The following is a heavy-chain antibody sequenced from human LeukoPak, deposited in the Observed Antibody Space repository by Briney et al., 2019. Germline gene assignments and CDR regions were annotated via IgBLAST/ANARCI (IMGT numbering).Heavy chain of an antibody. CDR3: AREPDYGGYFDY. V-gene: IGHV1-18*01. J-gene: IGHJ4*02. Sequence: ATVKVSCKASGYTFTSYGISWVRQAPGQGLEWMGWISAYNGNTNYAQKLQGRVTMTTDTSTSTAYMELRSLRSDDTAVYYCAREPDYGGYFDYWGQGTLVTVSS. CDR1: GYTFTSYG. CDR2: ISAYNGNT. D-gene: IGHD4-23*01.